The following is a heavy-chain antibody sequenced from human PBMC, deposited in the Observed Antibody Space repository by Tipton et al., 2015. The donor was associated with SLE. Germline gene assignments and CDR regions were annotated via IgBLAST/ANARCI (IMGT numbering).Heavy chain of an antibody. V-gene: IGHV4-39*07. D-gene: IGHD3-3*01. CDR1: GDSISSSSYY. J-gene: IGHJ4*02. CDR3: ARGTRFATDN. CDR2: VYYTGNT. Sequence: TLSLTCIVSGDSISSSSYYWGWIRQPPGKGLEWVGTVYYTGNTFYNPSLKSRVTISVDTSKNQFSLNLSSATAADTAVYYCARGTRFATDNWGQGTLVTVSS.